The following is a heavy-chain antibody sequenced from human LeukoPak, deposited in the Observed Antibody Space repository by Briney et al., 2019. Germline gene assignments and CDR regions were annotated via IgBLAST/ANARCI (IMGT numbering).Heavy chain of an antibody. CDR3: AKDRCSNGVGCYYYYMDV. Sequence: GGSLRLSCAASGFTFSDYSMHWVRQAPGKGLNWVAFIRYDGNNKSYADSVKGRFTISRDNSKNMLYLEMNSLSTEDTAVYYCAKDRCSNGVGCYYYYMDVWGKGTTVTISS. J-gene: IGHJ6*03. V-gene: IGHV3-30*02. D-gene: IGHD2-8*01. CDR1: GFTFSDYS. CDR2: IRYDGNNK.